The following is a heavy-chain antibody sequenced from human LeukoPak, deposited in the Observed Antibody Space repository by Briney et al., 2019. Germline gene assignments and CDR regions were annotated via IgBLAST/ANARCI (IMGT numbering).Heavy chain of an antibody. CDR1: GGSVSTSSYY. CDR3: AKGGDRITIFGVPSWAAEYYMDV. Sequence: SETLSLTCTVSGGSVSTSSYYWGWIRPPPGKGLEWIGRIYSSGYTYYNPSLKSRATISVETSKNQFSLKLTSVTAADTAVYYCAKGGDRITIFGVPSWAAEYYMDVWGKGTTVTVSS. D-gene: IGHD3-3*01. J-gene: IGHJ6*03. V-gene: IGHV4-39*07. CDR2: IYSSGYT.